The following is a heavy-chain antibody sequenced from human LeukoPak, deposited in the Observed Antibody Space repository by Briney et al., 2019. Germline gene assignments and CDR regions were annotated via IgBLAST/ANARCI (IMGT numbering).Heavy chain of an antibody. J-gene: IGHJ5*02. CDR2: IYYSGST. Sequence: SETLSLTCTVSGDSIATTTYFWGWLRQPPGKGLEWIVSIYYSGSTYSSPSLKSRVTISVDTSKNQFSLKLNSVTAADTAVYYCARGSRYCSGGSCYPGVNWFDPWGQGTLVTVSS. V-gene: IGHV4-39*01. CDR3: ARGSRYCSGGSCYPGVNWFDP. D-gene: IGHD2-15*01. CDR1: GDSIATTTYF.